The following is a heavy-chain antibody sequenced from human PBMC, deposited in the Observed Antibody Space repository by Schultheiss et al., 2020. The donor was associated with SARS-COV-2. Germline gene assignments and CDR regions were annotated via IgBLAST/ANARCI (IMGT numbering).Heavy chain of an antibody. J-gene: IGHJ4*02. D-gene: IGHD5-24*01. CDR1: GGSISSYY. Sequence: SETLSLTCTVSGGSISSYYWSWIRQPPGKGLEWIGYIYYSGSTYYNPSLKSRVTTSVDTSKNQFSLKLSSVSAADTAVYFCARQIKVGSYYNSATLSFIWGRGALVTVSS. V-gene: IGHV4-59*08. CDR3: ARQIKVGSYYNSATLSFI. CDR2: IYYSGST.